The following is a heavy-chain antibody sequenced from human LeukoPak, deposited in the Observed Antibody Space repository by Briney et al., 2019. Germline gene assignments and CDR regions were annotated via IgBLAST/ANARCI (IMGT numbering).Heavy chain of an antibody. V-gene: IGHV3-20*04. D-gene: IGHD5-18*01. J-gene: IGHJ4*02. Sequence: GGSLRLSCAASGFTFDDYGMSWVRQAPGKGLEWVSGINWNGGSTGYADSVKGRFTISRDNAKNSLYLQMNSLRAEDTAVYYYARDHVDTAMVRSYWGQGTLVTVSS. CDR2: INWNGGST. CDR1: GFTFDDYG. CDR3: ARDHVDTAMVRSY.